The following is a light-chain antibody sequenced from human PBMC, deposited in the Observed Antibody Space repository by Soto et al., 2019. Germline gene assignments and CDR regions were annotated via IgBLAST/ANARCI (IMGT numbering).Light chain of an antibody. V-gene: IGKV3-20*01. CDR2: GAS. CDR3: QQYGNSAPIT. Sequence: EIVLTQSPGTLSLSPGERATLSCRASQSVSSTLLAWYQQKPGQAPRLLIYGASTRATGIPARFSGSGSGTDFTLTISRLEPEDFALYYCQQYGNSAPITFGQGTRLETK. J-gene: IGKJ5*01. CDR1: QSVSSTL.